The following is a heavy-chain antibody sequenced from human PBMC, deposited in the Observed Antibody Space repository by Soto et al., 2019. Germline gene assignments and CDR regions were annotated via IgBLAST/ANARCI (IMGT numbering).Heavy chain of an antibody. CDR2: INPNSGGT. Sequence: QVQLLQSGAAVKKPWASVKVSCTASGYTFPGYYMPWVRQALVQWLEWMGWINPNSGGTNYAQKLQGWVTMTRDTSISKAYMELSRLRSDDTAVSYCARDLRATTAYYYYGMDGSCQGTTATVSS. D-gene: IGHD5-12*01. J-gene: IGHJ6*02. V-gene: IGHV1-2*04. CDR3: ARDLRATTAYYYYGMDG. CDR1: GYTFPGYY.